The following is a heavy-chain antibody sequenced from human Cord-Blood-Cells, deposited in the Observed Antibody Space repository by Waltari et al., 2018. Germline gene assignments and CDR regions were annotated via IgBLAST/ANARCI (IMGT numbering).Heavy chain of an antibody. Sequence: CAASGFTFSSYSMNWVRQAPGKGLEWVSSISSSSSYIYYADSVKGRFTISRDNAKNSLYLQMNSLRAEDTAVYYCARDVPAAMTYYYYYMDVWGKGTTVTVSS. D-gene: IGHD2-2*01. V-gene: IGHV3-21*01. CDR2: ISSSSSYI. CDR3: ARDVPAAMTYYYYYMDV. CDR1: GFTFSSYS. J-gene: IGHJ6*03.